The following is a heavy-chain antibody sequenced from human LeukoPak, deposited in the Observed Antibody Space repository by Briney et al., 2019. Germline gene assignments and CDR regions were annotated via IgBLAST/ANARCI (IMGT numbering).Heavy chain of an antibody. D-gene: IGHD1-26*01. J-gene: IGHJ4*02. CDR2: ISASGVMT. CDR3: AKDRSIGTYYTFDH. Sequence: PGGSLRLSCAASGFTFSSYSMNWVRQAPGKGLEWVSSISASGVMTYYADSVKGRFTVSRDNSKNSLYLQMKSLTAADTAVYYCAKDRSIGTYYTFDHWGQGTLVSVSS. V-gene: IGHV3-23*01. CDR1: GFTFSSYS.